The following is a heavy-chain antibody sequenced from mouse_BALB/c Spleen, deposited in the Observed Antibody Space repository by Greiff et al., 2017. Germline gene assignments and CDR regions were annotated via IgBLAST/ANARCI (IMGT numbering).Heavy chain of an antibody. Sequence: VQLQQSGPELVKPGASVKVSCKASGYSFTDYYMNWVKQSHGQSLEWIGYIDPYNGGTSYNQKFKDKATLTVDKSSSTAFMHLNSLTSEDSAVYYCAGLRYYGSSSVEFAYWGQGTLVTVSA. CDR2: IDPYNGGT. CDR1: GYSFTDYY. CDR3: AGLRYYGSSSVEFAY. J-gene: IGHJ3*01. D-gene: IGHD1-1*01. V-gene: IGHV1S135*01.